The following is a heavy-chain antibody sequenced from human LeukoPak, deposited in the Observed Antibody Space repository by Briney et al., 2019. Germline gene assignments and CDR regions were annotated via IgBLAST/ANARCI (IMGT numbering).Heavy chain of an antibody. Sequence: GGSLRLSCAASGFTFSSYGMHWVRQAPGKGLEWVAFIRYDGSNKYYADSVKGRFTISRDNSKNTLYLQMNSLRAEDTAVYYCAKEPEYYDFWSAPGVGDFDYWGQGTLVTVSS. CDR3: AKEPEYYDFWSAPGVGDFDY. J-gene: IGHJ4*02. CDR2: IRYDGSNK. V-gene: IGHV3-30*02. CDR1: GFTFSSYG. D-gene: IGHD3-3*01.